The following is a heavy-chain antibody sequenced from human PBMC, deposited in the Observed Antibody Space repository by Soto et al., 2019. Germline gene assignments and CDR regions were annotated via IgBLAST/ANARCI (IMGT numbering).Heavy chain of an antibody. J-gene: IGHJ4*02. CDR2: IIPIFGTA. CDR3: ARVPVYYDSSGYSDY. D-gene: IGHD3-22*01. CDR1: GGTFSSYA. V-gene: IGHV1-69*13. Sequence: SVKVSCKASGGTFSSYAISWVRQAPGQGLEWMGGIIPIFGTANYAQKFQGRVTITADESTSTAYMELSSLRSEDTAVYYCARVPVYYDSSGYSDYWAQGNLVPVS.